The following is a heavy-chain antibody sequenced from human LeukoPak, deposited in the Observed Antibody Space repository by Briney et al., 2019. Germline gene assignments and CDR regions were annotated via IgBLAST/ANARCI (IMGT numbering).Heavy chain of an antibody. V-gene: IGHV3-7*01. CDR1: GFTFSGHW. CDR3: TRDRSRAEDD. Sequence: GGSLRLSCAASGFTFSGHWMSWVRQAPGKGLEWVANINQGGSDKYYVDSVKGRFTISRDNANNLPYLQMNSLRGEDTAVYYCTRDRSRAEDDWGQGTLVTVSS. J-gene: IGHJ4*02. D-gene: IGHD1-14*01. CDR2: INQGGSDK.